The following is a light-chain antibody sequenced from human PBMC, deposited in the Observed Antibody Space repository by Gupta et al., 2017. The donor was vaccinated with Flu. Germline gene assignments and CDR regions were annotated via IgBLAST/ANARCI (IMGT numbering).Light chain of an antibody. CDR2: WAS. CDR3: QQYYSTPLT. V-gene: IGKV4-1*01. CDR1: QSVLYSSNNKNY. J-gene: IGKJ4*01. Sequence: SPGERATINCKSSQSVLYSSNNKNYLTWYQQKPGQPPKLLIYWASTRESGVPDRFSGSGSGTDFTLTISSLQAEDVAVYYCQQYYSTPLTFGGGTKVEIK.